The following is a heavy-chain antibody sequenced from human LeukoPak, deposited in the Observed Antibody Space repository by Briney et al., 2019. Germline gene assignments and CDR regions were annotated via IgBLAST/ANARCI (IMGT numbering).Heavy chain of an antibody. CDR1: GFKVSSNY. J-gene: IGHJ4*02. Sequence: PGGSLRLSCAASGFKVSSNYMSWVRQAPGKGLEWVANIKEDGSEKYYVDSVKGRFTISRDSAKNSLYLQMNSLRVEDTAVYYCARDHNYGSDYWGQGTLVTVSS. D-gene: IGHD5-18*01. CDR3: ARDHNYGSDY. V-gene: IGHV3-7*03. CDR2: IKEDGSEK.